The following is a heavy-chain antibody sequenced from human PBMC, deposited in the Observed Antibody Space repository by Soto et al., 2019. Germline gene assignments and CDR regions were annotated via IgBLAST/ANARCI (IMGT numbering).Heavy chain of an antibody. V-gene: IGHV1-18*01. J-gene: IGHJ6*02. D-gene: IGHD1-26*01. Sequence: VKVSCKACVCSFSKYGIRWLRQAPGQGGEWMGWISTYNANTNYAQNFQGRGSMTTDTPTSTVYMEMRSLTFDDTALYHCSRERHSPSGSRALYSHDYCGLDVWG. CDR3: SRERHSPSGSRALYSHDYCGLDV. CDR1: VCSFSKYG. CDR2: ISTYNANT.